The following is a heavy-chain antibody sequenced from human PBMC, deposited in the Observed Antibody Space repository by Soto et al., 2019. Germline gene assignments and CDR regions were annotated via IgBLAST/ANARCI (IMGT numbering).Heavy chain of an antibody. CDR3: ARGGGSSSWSVDY. CDR1: GGSISSGGYS. D-gene: IGHD6-13*01. Sequence: SLTCAVSGGSISSGGYSWSWIRQPPGKGLEWIGYIYHSGSTYYNPSLKSRVTISVDRSKNQFSLKLSSVTAADTAVYYCARGGGSSSWSVDYWGQGTLVTVSS. V-gene: IGHV4-30-2*01. CDR2: IYHSGST. J-gene: IGHJ4*02.